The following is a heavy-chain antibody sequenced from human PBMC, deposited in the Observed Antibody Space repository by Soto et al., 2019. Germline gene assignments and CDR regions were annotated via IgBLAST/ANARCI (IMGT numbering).Heavy chain of an antibody. Sequence: QVQLVQSGAEVKKPGSSVKVSCKASGGTFSSYAISWVRQAPGQGLEWMGGIIPIFGTANYAQKFQGRVTITADESTSTAYMELSSLRSEDTAVYYCAGAKVATVLYYYYGMDVWGQGTTVTVSS. D-gene: IGHD5-12*01. CDR2: IIPIFGTA. J-gene: IGHJ6*02. V-gene: IGHV1-69*01. CDR3: AGAKVATVLYYYYGMDV. CDR1: GGTFSSYA.